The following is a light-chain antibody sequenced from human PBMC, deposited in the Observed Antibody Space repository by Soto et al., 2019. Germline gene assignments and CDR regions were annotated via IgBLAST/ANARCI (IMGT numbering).Light chain of an antibody. V-gene: IGLV1-36*01. CDR3: ATWDDSLKGQV. CDR2: YDD. Sequence: QPVLTQPPSVSGAPRQRVTISCSGSRSNIGNNAVNWYQQFPGRAPKLLIYYDDLLPSGVSDRFSGSKSGTSASLAISGLQSEDEAAYYCATWDDSLKGQVFGGGTKLTVL. J-gene: IGLJ2*01. CDR1: RSNIGNNA.